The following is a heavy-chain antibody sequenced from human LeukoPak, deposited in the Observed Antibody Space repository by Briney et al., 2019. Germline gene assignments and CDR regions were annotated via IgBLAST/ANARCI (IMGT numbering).Heavy chain of an antibody. CDR3: ASNYDSSGYYYRT. D-gene: IGHD3-22*01. Sequence: SVKVSCKASGGTFSSYAISWVRQAPGQGLEWMGGVIPIFGTANYAQKFQGRVTITTDESTSTAYMELSSLRSEDTAVYYCASNYDSSGYYYRTWGQGTLVTVSS. J-gene: IGHJ5*02. CDR2: VIPIFGTA. V-gene: IGHV1-69*05. CDR1: GGTFSSYA.